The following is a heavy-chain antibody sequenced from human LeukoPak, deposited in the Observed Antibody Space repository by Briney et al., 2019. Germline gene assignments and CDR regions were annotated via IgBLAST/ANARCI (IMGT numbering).Heavy chain of an antibody. V-gene: IGHV3-30*18. CDR1: GFTFSSYG. J-gene: IGHJ4*02. D-gene: IGHD3-9*01. CDR2: ISYDGSNK. CDR3: AKDNGDILTGYGEYYFDY. Sequence: PGRSLRLSCAASGFTFSSYGMHWVRQAPGKGLEWVAVISYDGSNKYYADSVKGRFTISRDNSKNTLYLQMNSLRAEDTAVYYCAKDNGDILTGYGEYYFDYWGQGTLVTVSP.